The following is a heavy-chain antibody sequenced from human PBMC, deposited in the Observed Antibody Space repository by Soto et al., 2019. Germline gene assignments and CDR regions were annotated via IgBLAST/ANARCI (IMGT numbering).Heavy chain of an antibody. D-gene: IGHD4-17*01. Sequence: GGSLRLSCAASGFTFSDYYMSWIRQAPGKGLEWVSYISSSGSTIYYADSVKGRFTISRDNAKNSLYLQMNSLKAEDTAVYYCAGGWTYGGNSFDYWGQGTLVTVSS. CDR1: GFTFSDYY. CDR3: AGGWTYGGNSFDY. V-gene: IGHV3-11*01. J-gene: IGHJ4*02. CDR2: ISSSGSTI.